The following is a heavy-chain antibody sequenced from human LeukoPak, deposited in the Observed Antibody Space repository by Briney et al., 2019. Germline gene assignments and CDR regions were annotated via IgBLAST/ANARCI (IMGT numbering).Heavy chain of an antibody. CDR3: ARDRQSGSYPDAFDI. J-gene: IGHJ3*02. V-gene: IGHV1-2*02. D-gene: IGHD1-26*01. CDR1: GYTFTGYY. Sequence: APVKVSCKASGYTFTGYYMHWVRQAPGQGLEWMGWINPNSGGTNYAQKFQGRVTMTRDTSISTAYMELSRLRSDDTAVYYCARDRQSGSYPDAFDIWGQGTMVTVSS. CDR2: INPNSGGT.